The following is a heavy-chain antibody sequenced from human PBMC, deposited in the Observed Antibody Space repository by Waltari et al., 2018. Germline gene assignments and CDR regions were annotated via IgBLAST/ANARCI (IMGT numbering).Heavy chain of an antibody. J-gene: IGHJ4*02. V-gene: IGHV3-23*04. CDR3: AKGFEDLLPFDH. Sequence: VQLVESGGGLVQRGGARRLSCAPSAYTPFPNCISRVRQAPGKGLEWISASSDGGVYTYYADSVEGRFTISRDSSKNTIYLQMNSLRVEDTALYYCAKGFEDLLPFDHWGQGTQVTVSS. CDR1: AYTPFPNC. D-gene: IGHD2-21*01. CDR2: SSDGGVYT.